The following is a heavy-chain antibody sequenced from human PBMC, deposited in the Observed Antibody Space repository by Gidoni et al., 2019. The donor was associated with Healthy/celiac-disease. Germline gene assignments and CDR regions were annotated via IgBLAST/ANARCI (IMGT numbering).Heavy chain of an antibody. CDR2: IYYSGST. D-gene: IGHD2-2*01. V-gene: IGHV4-59*01. J-gene: IGHJ5*02. Sequence: QVQLQESGPGLVKPSETLSLTCTVSGGSISSYYWSWIRQPQGKGLECIGYIYYSGSTNYNPSLKSRVTISVDTSKNQFSLKLSSVTAADTAVYYCARFRRTSHSSWFDPWGQGTLVTVS. CDR3: ARFRRTSHSSWFDP. CDR1: GGSISSYY.